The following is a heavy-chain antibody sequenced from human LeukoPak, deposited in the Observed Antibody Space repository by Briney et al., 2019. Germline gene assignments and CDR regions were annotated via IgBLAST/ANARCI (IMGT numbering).Heavy chain of an antibody. V-gene: IGHV3-7*01. CDR1: GFTFSSYW. CDR3: ARDPLLSDDAFDI. J-gene: IGHJ3*02. Sequence: GGSLRLSCAASGFTFSSYWMSWARQAPGKGLEWVANIKQDGSEKYYVDSVKGRFTISRDNAKNSLYLQMNSLRAEDTAVYYCARDPLLSDDAFDIWGQGTMVTVSS. D-gene: IGHD2/OR15-2a*01. CDR2: IKQDGSEK.